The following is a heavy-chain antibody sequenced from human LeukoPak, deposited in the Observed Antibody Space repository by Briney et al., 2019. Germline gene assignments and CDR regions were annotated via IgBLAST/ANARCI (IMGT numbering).Heavy chain of an antibody. J-gene: IGHJ4*02. CDR3: ARVHPITMIVVVITLPPIDY. D-gene: IGHD3-22*01. V-gene: IGHV3-11*01. CDR2: ISSSGSTI. Sequence: GGSLRLSCAASGFTFSDYYMSWVRQAPGKGLEGVSYISSSGSTIYYADSVKGRFTISRDNAKNSLYLQMSSLRAEDTAVYYCARVHPITMIVVVITLPPIDYWGQGTLVTVSS. CDR1: GFTFSDYY.